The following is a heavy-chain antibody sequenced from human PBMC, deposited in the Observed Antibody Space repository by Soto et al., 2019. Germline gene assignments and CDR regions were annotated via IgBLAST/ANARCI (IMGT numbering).Heavy chain of an antibody. CDR1: GFTFNDYA. D-gene: IGHD5-12*01. CDR2: ISWNSGSI. Sequence: GGSLRLSCAASGFTFNDYAMHWVRQAPGKGLEWVSGISWNSGSIGYADSVKGRFTISRDNAKNSLYLQMNSLRAEDTALYYCAKDVYSGYDEGYFDYWGQGTLVTVSS. J-gene: IGHJ4*02. V-gene: IGHV3-9*01. CDR3: AKDVYSGYDEGYFDY.